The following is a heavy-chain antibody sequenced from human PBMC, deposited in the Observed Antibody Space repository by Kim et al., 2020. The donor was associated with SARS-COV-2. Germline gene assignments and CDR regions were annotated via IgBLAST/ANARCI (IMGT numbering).Heavy chain of an antibody. CDR2: IYYSGST. Sequence: SETLSLTCTVSGGSISSGGYYWSWIRQHPGKGLEWIGYIYYSGSTYYNPSLKSRVTISVDTSKNQFSLKLSSVTAADTAVYYCARDLWFGELPQAGGMDVWGQGTTVTVSS. V-gene: IGHV4-31*03. J-gene: IGHJ6*02. D-gene: IGHD3-10*01. CDR3: ARDLWFGELPQAGGMDV. CDR1: GGSISSGGYY.